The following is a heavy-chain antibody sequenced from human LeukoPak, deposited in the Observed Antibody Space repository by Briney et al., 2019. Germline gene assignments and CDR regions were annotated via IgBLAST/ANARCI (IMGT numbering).Heavy chain of an antibody. D-gene: IGHD6-25*01. V-gene: IGHV3-7*01. CDR2: INQDGSEK. CDR3: ARDGSPFDS. Sequence: GGSLRLSCAASGFTFSSYAMHWVRQAPGKGLEWVANINQDGSEKYYVDSVKGRFTISRDNAKKSLYLQMNSLRAEDTAVYYCARDGSPFDSWGQGTLVTVSS. J-gene: IGHJ4*02. CDR1: GFTFSSYA.